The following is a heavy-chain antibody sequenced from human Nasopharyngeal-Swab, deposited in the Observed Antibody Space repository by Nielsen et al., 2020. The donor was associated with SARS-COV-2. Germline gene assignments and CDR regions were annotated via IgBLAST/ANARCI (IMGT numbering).Heavy chain of an antibody. V-gene: IGHV3-43*01. J-gene: IGHJ3*02. D-gene: IGHD5-18*01. CDR3: VKDMQWGTAMADAFDI. CDR2: ISWDGGST. CDR1: GFTFDDYT. Sequence: GESLKISCAASGFTFDDYTMHWVRQAPGKGLEWVSLISWDGGSTYYADSVKGRFTISRDNSKNSLYLQMNSLRTEDTALYYCVKDMQWGTAMADAFDIWGQGTMVTVSS.